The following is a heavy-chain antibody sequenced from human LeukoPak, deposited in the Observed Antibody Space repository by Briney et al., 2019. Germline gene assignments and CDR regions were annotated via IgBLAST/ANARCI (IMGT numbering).Heavy chain of an antibody. D-gene: IGHD2-21*02. Sequence: NSGGSLRLSCAASGFTFSNAWMTWVRQAPGKGLEWVGRIKSYTDGGTTDYAAPVKGRFTISRDDSKNTLFLQMNNLRAEDTAVYYCAKEPRHCGGDCFSLLDCWGQGTLVTVSS. J-gene: IGHJ4*02. CDR2: IKSYTDGGTT. V-gene: IGHV3-15*01. CDR1: GFTFSNAW. CDR3: AKEPRHCGGDCFSLLDC.